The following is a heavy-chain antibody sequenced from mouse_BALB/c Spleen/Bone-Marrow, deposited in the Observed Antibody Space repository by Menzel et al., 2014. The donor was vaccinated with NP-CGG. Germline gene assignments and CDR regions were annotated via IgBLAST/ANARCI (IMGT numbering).Heavy chain of an antibody. CDR3: RGEPWFAY. CDR2: IWGDGST. Sequence: VQGVESGPGLVAPSQSLSITCTVSGFSLTNYGISWVRQPPGKGLEWLGVIWGDGSTNYHSALISRLSISKDNSKSQVLLKLNSLQTDDTATYYCRGEPWFAYWGQGTLVTVSA. J-gene: IGHJ3*01. V-gene: IGHV2-3*01. CDR1: GFSLTNYG.